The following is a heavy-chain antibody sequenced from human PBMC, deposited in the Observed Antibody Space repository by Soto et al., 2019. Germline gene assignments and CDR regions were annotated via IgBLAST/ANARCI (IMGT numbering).Heavy chain of an antibody. Sequence: PSETLSLTCSVSGGSISSYFKSWIRQAPGKGLEWIGCIYESGDANYNPSLKSRVAMSLDTSKNHFSLKLSSVTAADTAVYYCARDLTIGGFFDPWGQGTMVTVSS. CDR1: GGSISSYF. CDR2: IYESGDA. D-gene: IGHD3-10*01. CDR3: ARDLTIGGFFDP. J-gene: IGHJ5*02. V-gene: IGHV4-59*01.